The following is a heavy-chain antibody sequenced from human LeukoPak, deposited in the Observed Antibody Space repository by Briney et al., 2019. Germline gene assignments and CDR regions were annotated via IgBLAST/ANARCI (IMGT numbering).Heavy chain of an antibody. J-gene: IGHJ5*02. V-gene: IGHV4-59*01. CDR2: IYYSGST. D-gene: IGHD4-17*01. CDR3: AGGYRFEDDYRANWFDP. CDR1: GGSISSYY. Sequence: PSETLSLTCTVSGGSISSYYWSWIRQPPGKGLEWIGYIYYSGSTNYNPSLKSRVTISVDTSKNQFSLKLSSVTAADTAVYYCAGGYRFEDDYRANWFDPWGQGTLVTVSS.